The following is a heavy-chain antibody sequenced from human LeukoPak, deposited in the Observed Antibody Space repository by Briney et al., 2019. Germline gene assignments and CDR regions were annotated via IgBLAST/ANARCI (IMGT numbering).Heavy chain of an antibody. D-gene: IGHD3-10*01. V-gene: IGHV4-30-4*01. CDR2: IYYSGST. J-gene: IGHJ5*02. CDR3: ASYYYGSGSYNWFDP. CDR1: GGSISSGDYY. Sequence: SETLSLTCTVSGGSISSGDYYWSWIRQPPGKCLEWIGYIYYSGSTYYNPSLKSRVTISVDTSKNQFSLKLSSVTAADTAVYYCASYYYGSGSYNWFDPWGQGTLATVSS.